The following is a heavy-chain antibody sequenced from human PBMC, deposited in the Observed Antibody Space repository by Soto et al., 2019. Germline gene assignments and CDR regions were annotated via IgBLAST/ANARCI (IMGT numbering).Heavy chain of an antibody. CDR1: GGTFSSSA. D-gene: IGHD4-4*01. J-gene: IGHJ6*02. Sequence: QVQLVQSGAEMKEPGSSVKVSCKTSGGTFSSSAISWLRHAPGQGLEWMGGIIPLFRTPDYAQKFQGRVTIAAAESTSTAYMGLSSLRSEATAVYYCARDNDRLQLGGNYYYILDVWGQGTTITVSS. V-gene: IGHV1-69*12. CDR3: ARDNDRLQLGGNYYYILDV. CDR2: IIPLFRTP.